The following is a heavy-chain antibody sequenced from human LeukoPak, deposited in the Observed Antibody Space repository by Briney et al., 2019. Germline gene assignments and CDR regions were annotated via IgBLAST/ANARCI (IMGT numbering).Heavy chain of an antibody. CDR1: GFTFSSYG. CDR3: ARGPFTVITFGGVRGY. Sequence: GGSLRLSCAASGFTFSSYGMHWVRQAPGKGLEWVAVISYDGNNKYYADSVKGRFTISRDNSKNTLYLQMNSLRAEDTAVYYCARGPFTVITFGGVRGYWGQGTLVTVSS. D-gene: IGHD3-16*01. CDR2: ISYDGNNK. J-gene: IGHJ4*02. V-gene: IGHV3-30*03.